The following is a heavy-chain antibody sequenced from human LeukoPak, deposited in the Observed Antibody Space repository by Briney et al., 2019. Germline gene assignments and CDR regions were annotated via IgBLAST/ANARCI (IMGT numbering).Heavy chain of an antibody. J-gene: IGHJ5*02. CDR1: GYTFTSYD. CDR3: ARDQEGPFDP. V-gene: IGHV1-8*01. CDR2: MNPNSGNT. Sequence: ASVKVSCKASGYTFTSYDINWVRQATGQGLEWMGWMNPNSGNTGYAQKLQGRVTMTTDTSTSTAYMELRSLRSDDTAVYYCARDQEGPFDPWGQGTLVTVSS.